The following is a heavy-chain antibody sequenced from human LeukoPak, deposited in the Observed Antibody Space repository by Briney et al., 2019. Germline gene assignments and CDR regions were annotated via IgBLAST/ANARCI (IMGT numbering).Heavy chain of an antibody. CDR2: VSHSGTT. V-gene: IGHV4-34*01. CDR1: DGSFSGYY. D-gene: IGHD3-16*01. CDR3: ATSGWNGGGGFDP. Sequence: PSETLSLTCDVSDGSFSGYYYSWIRQPPGKGLEWIGEVSHSGTTNYNSSLKSRVSMSVGASSTQFSLIMTSVTAADTAVYYSATSGWNGGGGFDPWGQGTLVIVSS. J-gene: IGHJ5*02.